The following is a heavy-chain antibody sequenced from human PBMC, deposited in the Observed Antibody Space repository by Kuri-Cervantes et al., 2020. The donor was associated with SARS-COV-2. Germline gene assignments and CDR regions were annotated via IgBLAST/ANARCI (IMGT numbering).Heavy chain of an antibody. D-gene: IGHD3-3*01. CDR2: IRSKAYGGTT. Sequence: GGSLRLSCTASGFTFGDYAMSWVRQAPGKGLEWVGFIRSKAYGGTTEYAASVKGRFTISRDDSKSIAYLQMNSLKTKDTAVYYCTSNDFWSGYSIFWGQGTLVTVSS. V-gene: IGHV3-49*04. J-gene: IGHJ4*02. CDR3: TSNDFWSGYSIF. CDR1: GFTFGDYA.